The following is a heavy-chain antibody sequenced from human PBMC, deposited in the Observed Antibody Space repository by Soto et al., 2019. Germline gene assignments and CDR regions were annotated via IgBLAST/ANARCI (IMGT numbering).Heavy chain of an antibody. D-gene: IGHD2-15*01. Sequence: SVKVSCKASGFTFTSSAVQWVRQARGQRLEWIGWIVVGSGNTNYAQKFQERVTITRDMSTSTAYMELSSLRSEDTAVYYCARDHCSGGSCPYNWFDPWGQGTLVTVSS. J-gene: IGHJ5*02. CDR1: GFTFTSSA. CDR3: ARDHCSGGSCPYNWFDP. CDR2: IVVGSGNT. V-gene: IGHV1-58*01.